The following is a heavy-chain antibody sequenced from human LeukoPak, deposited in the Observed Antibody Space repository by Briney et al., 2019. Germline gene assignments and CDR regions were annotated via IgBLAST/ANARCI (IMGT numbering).Heavy chain of an antibody. J-gene: IGHJ4*02. CDR2: INHSGST. D-gene: IGHD3-10*01. CDR3: ARLSLVRGVLSYYFDY. Sequence: SETLSLTCAVYGGSFSGYYWSWIRQPPGKGLEWIGEINHSGSTNYNPSLKSRVTISVDTSKNQFSLKLSSVTAADTAVYYCARLSLVRGVLSYYFDYWGQGTLVTVSP. V-gene: IGHV4-34*01. CDR1: GGSFSGYY.